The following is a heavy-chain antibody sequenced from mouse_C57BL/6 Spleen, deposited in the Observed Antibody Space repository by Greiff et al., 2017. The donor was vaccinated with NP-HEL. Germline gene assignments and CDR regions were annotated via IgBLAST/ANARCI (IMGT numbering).Heavy chain of an antibody. V-gene: IGHV1-47*01. CDR3: ARGATVDYAMDY. Sequence: VQRVESGAELVKPGASVKMSCKASGYTFTTYPIEWMKQNHGKSLEWIGNFHPYNDDTKYNEKFKGKATLTVEKSSSTVYLELSRLTSDDSAVYYCARGATVDYAMDYWGQGTSVTVSS. CDR2: FHPYNDDT. CDR1: GYTFTTYP. J-gene: IGHJ4*01. D-gene: IGHD1-1*01.